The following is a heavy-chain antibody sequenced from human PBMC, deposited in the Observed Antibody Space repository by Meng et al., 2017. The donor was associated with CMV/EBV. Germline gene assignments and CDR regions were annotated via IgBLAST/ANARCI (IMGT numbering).Heavy chain of an antibody. CDR2: ISGSGGST. CDR3: AGEGYYYRPGWFDP. CDR1: GFTFSSYA. V-gene: IGHV3-23*01. D-gene: IGHD3-10*01. J-gene: IGHJ5*02. Sequence: GESLKISCAASGFTFSSYAMSWVRQAPGKGLEWVSAISGSGGSTYYADSVKGRFTISRDNSKNTLYLQMNSLRAEDTAVYYCAGEGYYYRPGWFDPWGQGILVTVSS.